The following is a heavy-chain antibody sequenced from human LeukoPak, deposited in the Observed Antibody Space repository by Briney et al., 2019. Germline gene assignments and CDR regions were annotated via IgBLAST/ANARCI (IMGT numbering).Heavy chain of an antibody. Sequence: GGSLRLSCAASGFTFNSYWMHWVRQAPGKGLVWVSRIDTDGSRINYADSVKGRFTISRDNARNTLYLQMNSLRADDTAVYYCARGLSGYASSLGYWGQGTLVTVSS. J-gene: IGHJ4*02. CDR3: ARGLSGYASSLGY. CDR1: GFTFNSYW. CDR2: IDTDGSRI. D-gene: IGHD2-2*01. V-gene: IGHV3-74*01.